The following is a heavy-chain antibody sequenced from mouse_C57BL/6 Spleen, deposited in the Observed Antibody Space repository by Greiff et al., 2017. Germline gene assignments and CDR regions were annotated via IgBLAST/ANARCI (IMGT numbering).Heavy chain of an antibody. CDR3: AREGYYYGSSSFAY. CDR1: GYTFTSYW. CDR2: IYPSDSET. Sequence: QVQLQQPGAELVRPGSSVKLSCKASGYTFTSYWMDWVKQRPGQGLEWIGNIYPSDSETHYNQKFKDKATLTVDKSSSTAYMQLSSLTSEDSAVYYCAREGYYYGSSSFAYWGQGTLVTVSA. D-gene: IGHD1-1*01. V-gene: IGHV1-61*01. J-gene: IGHJ3*01.